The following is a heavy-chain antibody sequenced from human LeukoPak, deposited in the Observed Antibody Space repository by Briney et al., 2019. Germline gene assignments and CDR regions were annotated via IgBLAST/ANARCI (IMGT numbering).Heavy chain of an antibody. J-gene: IGHJ6*03. CDR1: GFTFSSYG. CDR3: AKGQAGGDYYYYYMDV. V-gene: IGHV3-30*02. Sequence: GGSLRLSCAASGFTFSSYGMHWVRQAPGKGLEWVAFIRYDGSNKYYADSVKGRFTISRDNSKNTLYLQMNSLRAEDTAVYYCAKGQAGGDYYYYYMDVWGKGTTVTISS. CDR2: IRYDGSNK. D-gene: IGHD3-10*01.